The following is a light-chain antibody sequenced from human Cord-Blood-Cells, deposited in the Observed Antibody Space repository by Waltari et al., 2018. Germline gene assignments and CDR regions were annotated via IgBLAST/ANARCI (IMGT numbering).Light chain of an antibody. CDR2: RNN. CDR1: SSNIGSNY. Sequence: QSVLTQPPSASGTPGQRVTISCSGSSSNIGSNYVYCYQQLPGTAPKLLIYRNNQRPSGVPDRFSGSKSGTSASLAISGLRSEDEADYYCAAWDDSLSGLHVVFGGGTKLTVL. V-gene: IGLV1-47*01. CDR3: AAWDDSLSGLHVV. J-gene: IGLJ2*01.